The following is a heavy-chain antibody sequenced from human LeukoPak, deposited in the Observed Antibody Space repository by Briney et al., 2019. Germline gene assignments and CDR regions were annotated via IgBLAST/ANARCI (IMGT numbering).Heavy chain of an antibody. CDR1: GGSISSGGYY. CDR2: IYYSGST. J-gene: IGHJ4*02. Sequence: SQTLSLTCTVSGGSISSGGYYWSWIRQHPGKGLEWIGYIYYSGSTYYNPSLKSRVTISVDTSKNQFSLELSSVTAADTAVYYCATRGWDLSFTYWGQGTLVTVSS. CDR3: ATRGWDLSFTY. V-gene: IGHV4-31*03. D-gene: IGHD6-19*01.